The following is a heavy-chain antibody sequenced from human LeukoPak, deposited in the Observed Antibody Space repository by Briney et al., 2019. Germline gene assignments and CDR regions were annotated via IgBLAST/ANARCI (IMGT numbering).Heavy chain of an antibody. J-gene: IGHJ4*02. CDR3: ARGTGREFGEFEEGLFDY. CDR2: ISAYNGNT. D-gene: IGHD3-10*01. V-gene: IGHV1-18*01. CDR1: GYTFTSYG. Sequence: ASVKVSCKASGYTFTSYGISWVRQAPGQGLEWMGWISAYNGNTNYAQKLQGRVTMTTDTSTSTAYMELRSLRSDDTAVYYCARGTGREFGEFEEGLFDYWGQGTLVTVSS.